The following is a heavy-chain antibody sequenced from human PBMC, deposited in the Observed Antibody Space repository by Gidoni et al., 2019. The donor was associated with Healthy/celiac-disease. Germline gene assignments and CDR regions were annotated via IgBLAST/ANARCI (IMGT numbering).Heavy chain of an antibody. Sequence: QVQLVQSGAEVKKPGASVKVSCKASGYTFTSYAINWVRQATGQGLEWMGWMNPNSGNTGYAQKFQGRVTMTRNTSISTAYMELSSLRSEDTAVYYCARGYDFWSGYRTGGMDVWGQGTTVTVSS. D-gene: IGHD3-3*01. CDR3: ARGYDFWSGYRTGGMDV. CDR1: GYTFTSYA. J-gene: IGHJ6*02. V-gene: IGHV1-8*01. CDR2: MNPNSGNT.